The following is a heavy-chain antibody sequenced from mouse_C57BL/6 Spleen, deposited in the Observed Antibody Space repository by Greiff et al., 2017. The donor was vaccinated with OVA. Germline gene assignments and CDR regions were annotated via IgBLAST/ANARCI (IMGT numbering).Heavy chain of an antibody. CDR1: GYSFTGYY. CDR3: ARSDYGSSIWYFDV. D-gene: IGHD1-1*01. Sequence: EVHLVESGPELVKPGASVKISCKASGYSFTGYYMNWVKQSPEKSLEWIGEINPSTGGTTYNQKFKAKATLTVDKSSSTAYMQLKSLTSEDSAVYYCARSDYGSSIWYFDVWGTGTTVTVSS. J-gene: IGHJ1*03. CDR2: INPSTGGT. V-gene: IGHV1-42*01.